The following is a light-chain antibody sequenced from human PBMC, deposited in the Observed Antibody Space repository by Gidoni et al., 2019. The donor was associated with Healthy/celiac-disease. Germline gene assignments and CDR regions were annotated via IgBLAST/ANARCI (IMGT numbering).Light chain of an antibody. CDR2: AGS. CDR3: QQSYSTPL. Sequence: DIQITQSPSSLSASVGDRVTSTCRASQSISSYLNWYQQKPGKAPKLLIYAGSSLQSGVPSRFSGSGSGTDFTLTISSLQPEDFATYYCQQSYSTPLFGPGTKVDIK. V-gene: IGKV1-39*01. J-gene: IGKJ3*01. CDR1: QSISSY.